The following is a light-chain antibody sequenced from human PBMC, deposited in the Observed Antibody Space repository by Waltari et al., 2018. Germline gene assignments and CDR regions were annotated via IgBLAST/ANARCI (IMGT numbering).Light chain of an antibody. J-gene: IGLJ3*02. CDR1: GSTTGAGSD. CDR2: GSS. V-gene: IGLV1-40*01. CDR3: QSYDITLRVV. Sequence: QSVLTQPPSVSGAPGQRLTIACTGSGSTTGAGSDVNWYQQFPREAPKLPIYGSSSRPLGVPDRFFGSTSGTSASLAIIGLQAEDEADYYCQSYDITLRVVFGGGTKLTVL.